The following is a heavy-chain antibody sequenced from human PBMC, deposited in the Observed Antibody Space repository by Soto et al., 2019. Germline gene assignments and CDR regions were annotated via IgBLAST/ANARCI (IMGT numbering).Heavy chain of an antibody. CDR3: ATSYGY. J-gene: IGHJ4*02. CDR1: GFTFSSYA. V-gene: IGHV3-30-3*01. CDR2: ISYDGSNK. D-gene: IGHD4-17*01. Sequence: QVQLVESGGGVVQPGRSLRLSCAASGFTFSSYAMHWVRQAPGKGLEWVAVISYDGSNKYYADSVKGRFTISRDNSKNTLYLQMHSLRAEDTAVYYCATSYGYWGQGTLVTVSS.